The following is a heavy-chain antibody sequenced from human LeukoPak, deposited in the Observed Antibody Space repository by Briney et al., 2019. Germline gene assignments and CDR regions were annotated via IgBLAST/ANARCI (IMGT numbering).Heavy chain of an antibody. CDR2: IYYSGST. CDR3: ARSRDYYDSSGYHLYYYGMDV. CDR1: GGSISSYY. D-gene: IGHD3-22*01. J-gene: IGHJ6*02. V-gene: IGHV4-59*08. Sequence: PSETLSLTCTVSGGSISSYYWSWIRQPPGKGLEWIGYIYYSGSTNYNPSLKSRVTISVDTSKNQFSLKLSSVTAADTAVYYCARSRDYYDSSGYHLYYYGMDVWGQGTTVTVSS.